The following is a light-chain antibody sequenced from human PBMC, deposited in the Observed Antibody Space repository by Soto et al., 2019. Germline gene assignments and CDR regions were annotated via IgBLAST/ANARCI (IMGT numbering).Light chain of an antibody. CDR3: QQYNNWTPGT. CDR2: GAS. CDR1: QSVSGN. V-gene: IGKV3-15*01. J-gene: IGKJ1*01. Sequence: EIVMTQSPATLSVSPGERATLSCRASQSVSGNLAWYQQKPGQAPRLLIYGASTRATGIPARFSGSGSGTEFTLTISSLQSEDFIVYYCQQYNNWTPGTFGQGTKVEIK.